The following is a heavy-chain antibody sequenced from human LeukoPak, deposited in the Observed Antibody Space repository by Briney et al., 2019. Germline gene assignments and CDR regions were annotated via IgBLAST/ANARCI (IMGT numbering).Heavy chain of an antibody. V-gene: IGHV3-23*01. CDR1: GFTFSNYA. Sequence: PGGSLRLSCAASGFTFSNYAMSWVRQAPGKGLEWVSGLSGSGGSTDYADSVKGRYTISRDNSKDTLYLQMNSLRAEDTAVYYCAKHYPGQTCYDSAFDIWGQGTLVTVSS. CDR3: AKHYPGQTCYDSAFDI. D-gene: IGHD3-9*01. J-gene: IGHJ3*02. CDR2: LSGSGGST.